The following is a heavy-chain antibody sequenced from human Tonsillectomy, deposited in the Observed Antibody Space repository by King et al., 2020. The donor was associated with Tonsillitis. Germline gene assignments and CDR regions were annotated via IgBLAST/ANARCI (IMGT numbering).Heavy chain of an antibody. D-gene: IGHD4-17*01. V-gene: IGHV3-7*01. J-gene: IGHJ4*02. CDR1: GFTFNTYW. CDR3: AILGVTTDFDY. Sequence: VQLVESGGGLVQPGGSLRLSCAASGFTFNTYWMTWVRQAPRKGLEWVASIKQDGSAKFYVDSVRCRFTISRDNADNSVHLQMNSLRAEDTALYYCAILGVTTDFDYWGQGTLVTVSS. CDR2: IKQDGSAK.